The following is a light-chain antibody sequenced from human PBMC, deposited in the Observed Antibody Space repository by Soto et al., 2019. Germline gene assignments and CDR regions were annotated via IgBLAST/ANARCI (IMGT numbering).Light chain of an antibody. J-gene: IGKJ2*01. CDR3: QQYNNLPPQYT. CDR1: QSVSSN. CDR2: GAS. V-gene: IGKV3-15*01. Sequence: EIVMTQSPATLSVSPGERATLSCRASQSVSSNLAWYQQKPGQAPRLLIYGASTRATGIPARFSGSGSGTEFTLTISSLRSEDFAVYYWQQYNNLPPQYTFGQGTKLEIK.